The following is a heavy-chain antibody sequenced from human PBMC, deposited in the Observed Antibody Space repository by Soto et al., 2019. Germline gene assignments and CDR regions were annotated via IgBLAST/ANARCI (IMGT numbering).Heavy chain of an antibody. CDR3: ARRDCSSDSCSEARWFDP. D-gene: IGHD2-2*01. V-gene: IGHV4-38-2*01. Sequence: SETLSLTCAVSGYPIGSGYYWAWLRQPPGKGLEWIGSVYRTETTFYNPSLKSRVAISLDMSNNQVSLKVNSVTAADTAVYYCARRDCSSDSCSEARWFDPWGQGTLVTVSS. CDR2: VYRTETT. CDR1: GYPIGSGYY. J-gene: IGHJ5*02.